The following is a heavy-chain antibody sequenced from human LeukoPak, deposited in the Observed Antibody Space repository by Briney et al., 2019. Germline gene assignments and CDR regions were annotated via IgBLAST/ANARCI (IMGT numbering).Heavy chain of an antibody. CDR2: IYHSGST. CDR3: AREIGWYGMDV. V-gene: IGHV4-30-2*01. D-gene: IGHD2-15*01. Sequence: PSQTLSLTCAVSGGSISSGGYSWSWIRQPPGKGLEWIGYIYHSGSTYYNPSLKSRVTISVDRSKNQFSLKLSSVTAADTAVYYCAREIGWYGMDVWGQGTTVTVSS. CDR1: GGSISSGGYS. J-gene: IGHJ6*02.